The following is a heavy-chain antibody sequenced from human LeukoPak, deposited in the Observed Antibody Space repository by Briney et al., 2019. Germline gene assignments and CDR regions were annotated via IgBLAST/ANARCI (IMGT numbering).Heavy chain of an antibody. V-gene: IGHV3-23*01. D-gene: IGHD3-22*01. Sequence: GGSLRLSCAASGFTFSSYAMSWVRQAPGKGLEWVSAISGSGGSTYYADAVKSRFTISRDNSKKTMYMKMNSLRAEATDVYYCAKDRAYYYDSSGYSDAFDIWGQGTMVTVSS. J-gene: IGHJ3*02. CDR3: AKDRAYYYDSSGYSDAFDI. CDR2: ISGSGGST. CDR1: GFTFSSYA.